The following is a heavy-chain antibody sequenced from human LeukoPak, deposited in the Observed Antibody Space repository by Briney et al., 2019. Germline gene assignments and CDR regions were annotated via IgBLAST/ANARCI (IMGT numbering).Heavy chain of an antibody. D-gene: IGHD3-3*01. Sequence: GGSLRLSCAAPGFTFSSYSMNWVRQAPGKGLEWVSSISSSSSYIYYADSVKGRFTISRDNAKNSLYLQMNSLRAEDTAVYYCARAIDDFWSGYYNWGQGTLVTVSS. J-gene: IGHJ4*02. CDR3: ARAIDDFWSGYYN. V-gene: IGHV3-21*01. CDR1: GFTFSSYS. CDR2: ISSSSSYI.